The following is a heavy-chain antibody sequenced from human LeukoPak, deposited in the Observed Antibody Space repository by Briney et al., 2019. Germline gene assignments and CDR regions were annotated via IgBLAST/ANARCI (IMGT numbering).Heavy chain of an antibody. CDR3: ARTYYDFWSGYFGGMDV. J-gene: IGHJ6*02. Sequence: GGSLRLSCAASGFTFSSYSMNWVRQAPGKGLEWVSSISSSSSYIYYADSVKGRFTISRDNSKNTLYLQMNSLRAEDTAVYYCARTYYDFWSGYFGGMDVWGQGTTVTVSS. D-gene: IGHD3-3*01. CDR1: GFTFSSYS. CDR2: ISSSSSYI. V-gene: IGHV3-21*01.